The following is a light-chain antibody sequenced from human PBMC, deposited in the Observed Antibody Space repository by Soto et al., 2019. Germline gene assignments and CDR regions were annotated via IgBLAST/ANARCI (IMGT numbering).Light chain of an antibody. CDR3: QQRSNWTWT. V-gene: IGKV3-11*01. CDR1: QTVSTY. CDR2: DTS. Sequence: EIVLTQSPATLSLSPGERATLSCRASQTVSTYLTWYQQKPGQAPRLLIFDTSNRATGTPARFSGSGSGTDFTLTITSLEPEDFAVYYCQQRSNWTWTFGQGTKVDIK. J-gene: IGKJ1*01.